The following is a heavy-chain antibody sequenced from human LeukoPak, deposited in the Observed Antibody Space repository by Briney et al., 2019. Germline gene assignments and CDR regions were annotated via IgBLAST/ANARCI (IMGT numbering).Heavy chain of an antibody. D-gene: IGHD3-22*01. V-gene: IGHV1-46*01. CDR2: INPSGGST. J-gene: IGHJ4*02. CDR3: ARGGLNYYGSSGYYFDY. Sequence: ASVKVSCKASGYTFTSYYMHWVRQAPGQGLEWMGIINPSGGSTSYAQKFQGRVTMTRDMSTSTVYMELSSLRSEDTAVYYCARGGLNYYGSSGYYFDYWGQGTLVTVSS. CDR1: GYTFTSYY.